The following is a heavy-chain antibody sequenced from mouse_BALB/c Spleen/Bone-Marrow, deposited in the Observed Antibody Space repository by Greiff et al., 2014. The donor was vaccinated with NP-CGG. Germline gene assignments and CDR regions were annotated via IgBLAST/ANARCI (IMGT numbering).Heavy chain of an antibody. CDR2: ISSGGST. V-gene: IGHV5-6-5*01. CDR1: GFTFSSYA. CDR3: AREGDGYDPAWFAY. D-gene: IGHD2-2*01. J-gene: IGHJ3*01. Sequence: EVKLVESXGGLVKPGGSLKLSCAASGFTFSSYAMSWVRQTPEKRLEWVASISSGGSTYYPDSVKGRFTISRDNARNILYLQMSSLRSEDTAMYYCAREGDGYDPAWFAYWGQGTLVTVSA.